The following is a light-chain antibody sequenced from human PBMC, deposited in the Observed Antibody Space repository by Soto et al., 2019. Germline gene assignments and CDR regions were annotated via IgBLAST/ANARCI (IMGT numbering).Light chain of an antibody. V-gene: IGKV3-20*01. CDR2: GVS. CDR3: QQYGSSPFT. CDR1: QSVSSSF. Sequence: IVLTQSPGTLSLSPGDRATLSCRASQSVSSSFLAWYQQRPGQATRLIIHGVSSRATGIPDRFSGSGSGTDFTLTINRLEPDDFALYFCQQYGSSPFTFGPGTTLEIK. J-gene: IGKJ3*01.